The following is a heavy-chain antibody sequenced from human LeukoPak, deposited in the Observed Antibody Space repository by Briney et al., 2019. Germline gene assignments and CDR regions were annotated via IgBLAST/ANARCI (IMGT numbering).Heavy chain of an antibody. CDR1: GGSISSSSYY. CDR2: IYYSGST. V-gene: IGHV4-39*07. D-gene: IGHD6-19*01. CDR3: ARGSGIAVAGSDY. Sequence: PSETLSLTCTVSGGSISSSSYYWGWIRQPPGKGLEWIGSIYYSGSTYYNPSLKSRVTISVDTSKNQFSLKLSSVTAADTAVYYCARGSGIAVAGSDYWGQGTLVTVSS. J-gene: IGHJ4*02.